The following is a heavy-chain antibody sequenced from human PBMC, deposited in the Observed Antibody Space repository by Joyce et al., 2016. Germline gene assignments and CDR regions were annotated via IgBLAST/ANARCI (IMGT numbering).Heavy chain of an antibody. V-gene: IGHV4-30-2*01. D-gene: IGHD4-17*01. CDR1: GGSISLGGYS. CDR2: IFDSGRT. J-gene: IGHJ4*02. Sequence: QLQLQESGSGLVKPSQTLSLTCAVSGGSISLGGYSWSWIRQPPGKALEGIWFIFDSGRTAYNSSLKSRVTISIDRSKNQFSLNLSSVTAADTAVYFCTRGRDFGDHSFDYWGQGILVTVSS. CDR3: TRGRDFGDHSFDY.